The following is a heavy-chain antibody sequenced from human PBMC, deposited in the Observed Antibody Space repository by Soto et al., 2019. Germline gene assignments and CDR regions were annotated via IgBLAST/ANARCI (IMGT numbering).Heavy chain of an antibody. CDR2: TSSDESRR. Sequence: PGGSLRLSCAASGFSFSSSVLHWVRQAPGKGLEWVTVTSSDESRRFYADSVKGRFTVSRDNSKGTLYLHMSSLRVDDTAVYYCGSDYMNNWCIDYRGQGVLVTVS. CDR1: GFSFSSSV. J-gene: IGHJ4*02. V-gene: IGHV3-30*03. CDR3: GSDYMNNWCIDY. D-gene: IGHD1-1*01.